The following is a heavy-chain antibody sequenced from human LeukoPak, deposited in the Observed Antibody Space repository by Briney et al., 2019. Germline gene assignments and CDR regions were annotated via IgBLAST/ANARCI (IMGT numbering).Heavy chain of an antibody. Sequence: PSETLSLTCTVSGGSVSSGSYYWSWIRQPPGKGLEWIGYIYDSGSTNYNPSLKSRVTISVDTSKNQFSLKLSSVTAADTAVYYYGRDPRGYFHYWGQGTLVTVSS. CDR3: GRDPRGYFHY. CDR2: IYDSGST. D-gene: IGHD3-22*01. J-gene: IGHJ4*02. V-gene: IGHV4-61*01. CDR1: GGSVSSGSYY.